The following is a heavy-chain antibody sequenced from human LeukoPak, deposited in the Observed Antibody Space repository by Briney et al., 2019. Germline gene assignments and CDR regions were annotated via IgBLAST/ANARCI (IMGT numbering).Heavy chain of an antibody. Sequence: ASVKVSCKASGYTFTGYYMHWVRPAPGQGLEWIGWINPNSGGTDYAQRFQGRVTMTRDTSISTAYMELSRLRSDDTAVYYCARGPSSGWFLSQFDYWGQGTLVTVSS. D-gene: IGHD6-19*01. CDR3: ARGPSSGWFLSQFDY. J-gene: IGHJ4*02. CDR2: INPNSGGT. V-gene: IGHV1-2*02. CDR1: GYTFTGYY.